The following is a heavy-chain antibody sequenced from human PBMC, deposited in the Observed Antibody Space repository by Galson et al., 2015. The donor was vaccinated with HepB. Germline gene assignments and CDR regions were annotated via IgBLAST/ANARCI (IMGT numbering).Heavy chain of an antibody. V-gene: IGHV5-51*03. CDR2: IYPGDSDT. D-gene: IGHD3-22*01. J-gene: IGHJ4*02. Sequence: SGAEVKKPGESLKISCKGSGYSFTSYWIGWVRQMPGKGLEWMGIIYPGDSDTRYSPSFQGQVTISADKSISTAYLQWSSLKASDTAMYYCARRNYYYDSSGYLFDYWGQGTLVTVSS. CDR1: GYSFTSYW. CDR3: ARRNYYYDSSGYLFDY.